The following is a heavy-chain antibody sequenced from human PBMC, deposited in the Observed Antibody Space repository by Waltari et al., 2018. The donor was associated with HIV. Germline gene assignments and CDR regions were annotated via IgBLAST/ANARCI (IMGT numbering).Heavy chain of an antibody. CDR3: ARAGVMVLGFDP. CDR2: MNPNSGNT. D-gene: IGHD2-15*01. Sequence: QVQLVQSGAEVKKPGASVKVSCKASGYTCTGYVINWVRQATGQGLEWMGWMNPNSGNTGYAQKCQGRVTMTRNTSISTAYMELSSLRSEDTAVYYCARAGVMVLGFDPWGQGTLVTVSS. CDR1: GYTCTGYV. J-gene: IGHJ5*02. V-gene: IGHV1-8*01.